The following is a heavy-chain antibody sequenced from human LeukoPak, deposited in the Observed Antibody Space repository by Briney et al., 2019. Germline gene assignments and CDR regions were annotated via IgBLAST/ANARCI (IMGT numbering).Heavy chain of an antibody. CDR2: ITGAGHT. CDR3: ARQRGDILTGYYMPRGFDY. J-gene: IGHJ4*02. D-gene: IGHD3-9*01. CDR1: GFTFSFYG. Sequence: GGSLKLSCAASGFTFSFYGMNWVRQAPGKGLEWVSGITGAGHTYYADSVQGRFTISRDNAKNSLYLQMNSLRAEDTAVYYCARQRGDILTGYYMPRGFDYWGQGTLVTVSS. V-gene: IGHV3-23*01.